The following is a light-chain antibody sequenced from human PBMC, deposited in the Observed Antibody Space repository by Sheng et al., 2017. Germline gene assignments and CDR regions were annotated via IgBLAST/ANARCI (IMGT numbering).Light chain of an antibody. CDR2: GAS. Sequence: EIVLTQSPGTLSLSPGERATLSCRASQSVSNNYLAWYQQKPGQGPRLLIYGASSRATGIPDRFSGSGSGTDFTLTINGLEPDDFAVYYCQQYGSSPPLTFGGGTNIEIK. CDR3: QQYGSSPPLT. CDR1: QSVSNNY. J-gene: IGKJ4*01. V-gene: IGKV3-20*01.